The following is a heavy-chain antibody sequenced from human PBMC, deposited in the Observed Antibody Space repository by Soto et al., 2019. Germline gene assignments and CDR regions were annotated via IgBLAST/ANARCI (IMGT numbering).Heavy chain of an antibody. D-gene: IGHD1-26*01. V-gene: IGHV1-58*01. CDR2: IVVGSGNT. CDR3: AAALWDRDAFDI. J-gene: IGHJ3*02. CDR1: GFTFTSSA. Sequence: GAXEKVSCKGSGFTFTSSAVHWVRQSRGQRLEWIGWIVVGSGNTNYAQKFQERVTITRDMSTSTAYMELSSLRSEDTAVYYCAAALWDRDAFDIWGQGTMVTVSS.